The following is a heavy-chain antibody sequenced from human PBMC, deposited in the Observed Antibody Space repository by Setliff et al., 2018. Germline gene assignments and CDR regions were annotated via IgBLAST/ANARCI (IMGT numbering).Heavy chain of an antibody. J-gene: IGHJ4*02. CDR3: AKGPYYDILTGFQYYSDY. CDR1: RFTFSNYA. D-gene: IGHD3-9*01. CDR2: ISGSGGST. V-gene: IGHV3-23*01. Sequence: GGSLRLSCAASRFTFSNYAMSWVRQAPGKGLEWVSAISGSGGSTYYADSVKGRFTISRDNSKNTLYLQMNSLRAEDTAVYYCAKGPYYDILTGFQYYSDYWGQGTLVTVS.